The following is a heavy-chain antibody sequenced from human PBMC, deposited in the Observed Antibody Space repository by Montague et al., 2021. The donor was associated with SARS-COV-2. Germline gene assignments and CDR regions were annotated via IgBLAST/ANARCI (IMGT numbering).Heavy chain of an antibody. CDR1: GAPINIGNYY. Sequence: TLSLTCTVSGAPINIGNYYWNWIRQPAGQGLEWIGRNYTSGRTDHNPTLKSRLTISFNTSKNEFSLRLNSLTAADTAVYSCARDFPTGRYYFDFWGQGTLVIVSS. V-gene: IGHV4-61*02. CDR3: ARDFPTGRYYFDF. J-gene: IGHJ4*02. D-gene: IGHD3-10*01. CDR2: NYTSGRT.